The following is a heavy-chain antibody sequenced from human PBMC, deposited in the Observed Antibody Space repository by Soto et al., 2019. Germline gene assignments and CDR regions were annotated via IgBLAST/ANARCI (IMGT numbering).Heavy chain of an antibody. J-gene: IGHJ6*02. V-gene: IGHV3-30*18. CDR3: AKSDCSGGSCYSIDYYYYGMDV. D-gene: IGHD2-15*01. Sequence: QVQLVESGGGVVQPGRSLRLSCAASGFTFSSYGMHWVRQAPGKGLEWVAVISYDGSNKYYADSVKGRFTISRDNSKNTLYLPMNSLRAEDTAVYYCAKSDCSGGSCYSIDYYYYGMDVWGQGTTVTVSS. CDR1: GFTFSSYG. CDR2: ISYDGSNK.